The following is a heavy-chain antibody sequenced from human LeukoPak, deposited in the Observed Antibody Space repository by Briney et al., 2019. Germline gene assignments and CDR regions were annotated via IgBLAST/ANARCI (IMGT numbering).Heavy chain of an antibody. Sequence: PGGSLRLSCAASGFTFSSYWMSWVRQAPGKGLEWVANIKQDGSEKYYVDSVKGRFTISRDNAKNSLYLQMNSLRAEDTAVFYCARAVASNWFDPWGQGTLVTVSS. CDR1: GFTFSSYW. J-gene: IGHJ5*02. V-gene: IGHV3-7*01. D-gene: IGHD4-23*01. CDR3: ARAVASNWFDP. CDR2: IKQDGSEK.